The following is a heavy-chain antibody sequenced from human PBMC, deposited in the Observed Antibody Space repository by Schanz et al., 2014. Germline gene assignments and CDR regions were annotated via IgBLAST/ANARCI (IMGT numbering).Heavy chain of an antibody. CDR2: ISYDGSNK. CDR3: ARANSRRKINFDY. J-gene: IGHJ4*02. V-gene: IGHV3-30-3*01. Sequence: QVQLVESGGGVVQPGRSLRLSCAAYGFTLSSYAMHWVRQAPGKGLEWVAVISYDGSNKYYADSVKGRFTISRDNSKNTLYLQMNTLRAEDTAVDYCARANSRRKINFDYWGRGTLVTVSS. D-gene: IGHD2-21*01. CDR1: GFTLSSYA.